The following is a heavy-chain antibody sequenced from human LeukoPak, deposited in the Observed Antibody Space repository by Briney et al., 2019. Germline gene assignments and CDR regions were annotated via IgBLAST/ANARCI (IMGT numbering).Heavy chain of an antibody. CDR3: TRAPVGRRGGNRYMDV. CDR1: RFTFGDYA. CDR2: IRSKAYGGTT. V-gene: IGHV3-49*03. J-gene: IGHJ6*03. Sequence: PGGSLRLSCTASRFTFGDYAMSWFRQAPGKGLEWVGFIRSKAYGGTTEYAASVKGRFTISRDDSKSIAYLQMNSLKTEDTAVYYCTRAPVGRRGGNRYMDVWGKGTTATVSS. D-gene: IGHD1-14*01.